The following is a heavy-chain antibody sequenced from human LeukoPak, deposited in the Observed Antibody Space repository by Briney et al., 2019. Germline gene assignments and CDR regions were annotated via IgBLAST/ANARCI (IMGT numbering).Heavy chain of an antibody. V-gene: IGHV3-9*01. CDR2: ISWNSGSI. CDR3: AKGSSSPIRGSFEY. J-gene: IGHJ4*02. CDR1: GFTFDDYA. D-gene: IGHD6-13*01. Sequence: GGSLRLSCAASGFTFDDYAMHWARQAPGKGLEWVSGISWNSGSIGYADSVKGRFTISRDNAKNSLYLQMNSLRAEDTALYYCAKGSSSPIRGSFEYWGQGTLVTVSS.